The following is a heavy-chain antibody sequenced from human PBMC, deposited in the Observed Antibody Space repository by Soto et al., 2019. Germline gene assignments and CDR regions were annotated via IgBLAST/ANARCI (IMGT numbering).Heavy chain of an antibody. CDR2: LSWNDVT. J-gene: IGHJ5*02. CDR1: GFSLSTSGVG. V-gene: IGHV2-5*01. D-gene: IGHD4-17*01. Sequence: QITLKESGPTLVKPTQTLMLTCTFSGFSLSTSGVGVAWILHPPGKAVKWLALLSWNDVTRYTPSLKSRRTTSQDTSKNQVVLTMTPTDPLDTATYYCAHKKSDYGHYVNWFEPCRQSTLVTLSS. CDR3: AHKKSDYGHYVNWFEP.